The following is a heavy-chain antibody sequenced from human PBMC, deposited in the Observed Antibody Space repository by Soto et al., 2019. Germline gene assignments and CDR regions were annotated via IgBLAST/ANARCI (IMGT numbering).Heavy chain of an antibody. D-gene: IGHD3-10*01. CDR2: ISRSGTT. Sequence: QVQLQQWGAGLLKPSETLSLSCAVYGGYFNDNYYTWFRQPPGKGLEWIGEISRSGTTKYIPSLKSRASISFDTSKTQVSLKVTSVTAADTAVYYFATSLWFGTQVELWGQGALVPVSS. CDR1: GGYFNDNY. V-gene: IGHV4-34*01. CDR3: ATSLWFGTQVEL. J-gene: IGHJ5*02.